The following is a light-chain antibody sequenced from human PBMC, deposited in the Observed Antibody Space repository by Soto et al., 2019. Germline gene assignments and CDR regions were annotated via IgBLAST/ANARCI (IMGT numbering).Light chain of an antibody. CDR2: AAS. CDR1: LGVARY. V-gene: IGKV1-9*01. Sequence: IQLKLSLSSVSASVGDRVTITCRASLGVARYLAWYQQKPGTAPKLLIYAASTLQSGVPSRFSGSGSGTEFTLTISSLQPDDFATYYCQQYNSYSWTVGQGTKVDVK. CDR3: QQYNSYSWT. J-gene: IGKJ1*01.